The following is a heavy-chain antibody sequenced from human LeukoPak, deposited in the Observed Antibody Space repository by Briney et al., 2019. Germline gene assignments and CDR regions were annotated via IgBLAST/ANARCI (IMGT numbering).Heavy chain of an antibody. V-gene: IGHV3-21*01. D-gene: IGHD4/OR15-4a*01. CDR1: GFTFSSST. Sequence: GGSLRLSCAASGFTFSSSTMNWVRRAPGKGLEWVSSISSSSDYIYYADSVKGRFTISRENAKNSLYLQMNSLRAEDTAVYYCVRIPNSANFPNWFDPWGQGTLVTVSS. CDR3: VRIPNSANFPNWFDP. CDR2: ISSSSDYI. J-gene: IGHJ5*02.